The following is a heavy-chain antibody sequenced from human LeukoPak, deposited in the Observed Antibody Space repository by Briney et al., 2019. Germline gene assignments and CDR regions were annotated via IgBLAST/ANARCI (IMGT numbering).Heavy chain of an antibody. Sequence: GGSLRLSCAASGFTFSSYEMNWVRQAPGKGLEWVSYIISSGSTIYYADSVKGRFTISRDNAKNSLYLQMNSLRAEDTAVYYCARVEEDAFDIWGQGTMVTVSS. CDR1: GFTFSSYE. V-gene: IGHV3-48*03. CDR2: IISSGSTI. CDR3: ARVEEDAFDI. J-gene: IGHJ3*02.